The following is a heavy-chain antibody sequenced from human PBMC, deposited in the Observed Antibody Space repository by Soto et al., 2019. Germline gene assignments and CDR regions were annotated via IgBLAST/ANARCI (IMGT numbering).Heavy chain of an antibody. CDR1: GGTFSSYA. J-gene: IGHJ5*02. D-gene: IGHD2-2*01. CDR2: IIPIFGTA. Sequence: ASVKVSCKASGGTFSSYAISWVRQAPGQGLEWMGGIIPIFGTANYAQKFQGRVTITADESTSTAYMELSSLRSEDTAVYYCARDPGGIVVVPAAINWFDPWGQGTLVTVSS. CDR3: ARDPGGIVVVPAAINWFDP. V-gene: IGHV1-69*13.